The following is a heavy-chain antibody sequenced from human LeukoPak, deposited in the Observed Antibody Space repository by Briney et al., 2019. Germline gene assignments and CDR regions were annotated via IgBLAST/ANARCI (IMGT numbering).Heavy chain of an antibody. V-gene: IGHV2-5*01. D-gene: IGHD3-16*01. Sequence: SGPTLVNPTQTLTLTCTFSGFSLSTIGVGVAWIRQPPRKALEWLAVVYFNGDRRYNPSLRSRLTITEDTSKNQVVLTLTNMDPVDTCTYYCGQRREAYHYYGLDLWGQGTTVTVSS. CDR3: GQRREAYHYYGLDL. J-gene: IGHJ6*02. CDR1: GFSLSTIGVG. CDR2: VYFNGDR.